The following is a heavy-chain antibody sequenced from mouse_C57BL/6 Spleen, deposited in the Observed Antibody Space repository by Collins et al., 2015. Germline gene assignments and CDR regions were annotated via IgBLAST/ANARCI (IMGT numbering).Heavy chain of an antibody. V-gene: IGHV1-64*01. CDR2: IHPNSGST. J-gene: IGHJ2*01. Sequence: QVQLQQPGAGLVKPGASVKLSCKASGYTFTSYWMHWVKQRPGQGLEWIGMIHPNSGSTSYSEKFKSKATLTVDKSSSTAYMQLSSLTSEDSAVYYCAPITTVVNYFDYWGQGTTLTVSS. CDR1: GYTFTSYW. D-gene: IGHD1-1*01. CDR3: APITTVVNYFDY.